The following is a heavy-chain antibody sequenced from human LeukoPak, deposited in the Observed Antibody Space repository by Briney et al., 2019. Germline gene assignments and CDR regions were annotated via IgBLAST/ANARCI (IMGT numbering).Heavy chain of an antibody. CDR2: IIPVLNIT. J-gene: IGHJ6*02. V-gene: IGHV1-69*04. CDR1: GGTFSSSA. Sequence: SVKVSCKTSGGTFSSSAITWVRQAPGQGLEWMGRIIPVLNITSYAQKFQGRVTITADTSTGTVYMELSSLRSEETAVYYCARDQGLTAPPPYGLDVWGQGTTVIVSS. CDR3: ARDQGLTAPPPYGLDV. D-gene: IGHD4/OR15-4a*01.